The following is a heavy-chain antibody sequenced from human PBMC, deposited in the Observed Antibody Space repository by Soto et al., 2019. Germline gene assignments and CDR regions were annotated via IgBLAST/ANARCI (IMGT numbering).Heavy chain of an antibody. V-gene: IGHV1-18*01. CDR2: INTYNGDT. D-gene: IGHD2-2*01. J-gene: IGHJ4*02. CDR1: GYIFSSFG. Sequence: HVQLVQSGDEVMKPGASVKVSCKASGYIFSSFGISWVRQVPGQGLEWMGWINTYNGDTNYAQKFQGRVTMTTDISTSTAYMELRSLISDDTAVYYCARWYCSCASCPLDFWGQGTLVTVSS. CDR3: ARWYCSCASCPLDF.